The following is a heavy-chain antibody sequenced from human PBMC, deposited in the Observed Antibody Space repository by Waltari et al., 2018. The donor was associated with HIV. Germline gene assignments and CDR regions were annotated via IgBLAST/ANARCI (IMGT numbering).Heavy chain of an antibody. Sequence: QVQLVQSGAEVKKPGASVKVSCKASGYTFTSYAMHWVRQAPGQRLEWMGWINAGNGNTKLSQKFQGRVTITRDTSASTAYMELSSRRSEDTAVYYCAKTSGVRGPDNYYYYYMDVWGKGTTVTVSS. CDR2: INAGNGNT. D-gene: IGHD3-10*01. CDR3: AKTSGVRGPDNYYYYYMDV. V-gene: IGHV1-3*01. CDR1: GYTFTSYA. J-gene: IGHJ6*03.